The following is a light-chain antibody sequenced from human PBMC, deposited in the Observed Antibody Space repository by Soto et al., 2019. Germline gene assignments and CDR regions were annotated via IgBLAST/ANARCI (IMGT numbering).Light chain of an antibody. CDR3: HQCGSAPYT. V-gene: IGKV3-20*01. CDR1: QTIGSTF. J-gene: IGKJ2*01. Sequence: EIVLTQSPGTLSLSPGETATLSCRASQTIGSTFLFWYQQKPGQALSLLLYGASSRATGIPDRLSGSGSGTDFTLTISRLEPEDVAVYYCHQCGSAPYTFGQGTNLEIK. CDR2: GAS.